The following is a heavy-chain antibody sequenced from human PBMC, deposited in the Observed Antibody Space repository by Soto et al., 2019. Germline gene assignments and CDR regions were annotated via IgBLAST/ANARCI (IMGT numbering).Heavy chain of an antibody. Sequence: GASVKVSFKASGYTFTSYYINWGRQATGQGLEWMGWMNPNSGNTCYAQKFQGRVTMTRNTSISTAYMELSSLRSEDTAVYYCARGFPSHPGPYYYGMDVWGQGTTVTVSS. CDR3: ARGFPSHPGPYYYGMDV. D-gene: IGHD3-10*01. CDR2: MNPNSGNT. CDR1: GYTFTSYY. V-gene: IGHV1-8*01. J-gene: IGHJ6*02.